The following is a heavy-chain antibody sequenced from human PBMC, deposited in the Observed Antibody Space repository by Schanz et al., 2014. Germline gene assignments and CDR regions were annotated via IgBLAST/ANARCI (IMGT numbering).Heavy chain of an antibody. J-gene: IGHJ4*02. CDR1: GYTFTSYG. Sequence: QVQLVQSGAEVKKPGASVKVSCKASGYTFTSYGISWVRQAPGQGLEWMGWISPYNGNTNYAQKLQGRVTMTADTSTSTAYMDLRSLRSDDTAVYYCARDQSPYPNSSDVRYFDSWGKGSLVTVSS. D-gene: IGHD6-6*01. CDR2: ISPYNGNT. V-gene: IGHV1-18*01. CDR3: ARDQSPYPNSSDVRYFDS.